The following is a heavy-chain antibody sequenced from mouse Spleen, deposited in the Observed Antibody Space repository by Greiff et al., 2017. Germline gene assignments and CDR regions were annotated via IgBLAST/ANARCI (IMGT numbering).Heavy chain of an antibody. D-gene: IGHD2-1*01. CDR1: GFTFSSSA. CDR3: ASHLHFFDY. J-gene: IGHJ2*01. CDR2: ITSNGCST. Sequence: EVQLVESGGGLVKPGGSLQLSFAASGFTFSSSAMSWVRPTPETRLEWVEAITSNGCSTYYPDTVKDRFTISRDNAKNTLYLQMSSLRSEDTALYYCASHLHFFDYWGQGTTLAVSS. V-gene: IGHV5-6-2*01.